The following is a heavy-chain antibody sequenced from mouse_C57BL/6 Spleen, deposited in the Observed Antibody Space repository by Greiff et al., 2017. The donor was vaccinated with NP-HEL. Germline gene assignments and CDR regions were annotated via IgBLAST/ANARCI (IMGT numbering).Heavy chain of an antibody. CDR1: GYTFTSYG. CDR2: IYPRSGNT. V-gene: IGHV1-81*01. Sequence: QVQLKQSGAELARPGASVKLSCKASGYTFTSYGISWVKQRTGQGLEWIGEIYPRSGNTYYNEKFKGKATLTADKSSSTAYMELRSLTSEDSAVYFCARSGDYGNYEGYWGQGTTLTVSS. CDR3: ARSGDYGNYEGY. D-gene: IGHD2-1*01. J-gene: IGHJ2*01.